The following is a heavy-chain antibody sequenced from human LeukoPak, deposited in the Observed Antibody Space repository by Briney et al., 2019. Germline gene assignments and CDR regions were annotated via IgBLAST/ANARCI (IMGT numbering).Heavy chain of an antibody. Sequence: ASVKVSCKASGYTFTSYGISWVRQAPGQGLEWMGWISAYNGNTNYAQKLQGGVTMTTDTSTSTAYMELRSLRSDDTAVYYCAISTLFSAAMNFDYWGQGTLVTVSS. CDR2: ISAYNGNT. J-gene: IGHJ4*02. CDR1: GYTFTSYG. CDR3: AISTLFSAAMNFDY. V-gene: IGHV1-18*04. D-gene: IGHD2-2*01.